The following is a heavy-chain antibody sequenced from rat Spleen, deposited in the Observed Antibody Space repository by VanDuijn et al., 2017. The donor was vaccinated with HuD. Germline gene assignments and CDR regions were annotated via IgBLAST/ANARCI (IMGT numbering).Heavy chain of an antibody. CDR1: GFTFSDYG. CDR3: ARRHYGYTDYFDY. CDR2: ISYGDSSGHSST. D-gene: IGHD1-9*01. J-gene: IGHJ2*01. V-gene: IGHV5-29*01. Sequence: EVQLVESGGGLVQPGRSLKLSCAASGFTFSDYGMAWVRQAPTKGLEWVATISYGDSSGHSSTYYRDSVKGRFTVSRENAKSTLYFLMDSLRSEDTATYYCARRHYGYTDYFDYWGQGVMVTVSS.